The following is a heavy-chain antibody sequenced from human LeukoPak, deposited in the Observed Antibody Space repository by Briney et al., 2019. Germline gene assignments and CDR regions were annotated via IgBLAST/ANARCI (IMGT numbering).Heavy chain of an antibody. CDR2: IYYSGST. CDR3: ARRKNYDILTGAFDY. D-gene: IGHD3-9*01. CDR1: GGSISSYY. J-gene: IGHJ4*02. Sequence: SETLSLTCTVSGGSISSYYWSWIRQPPGKGLEWIGYIYYSGSTNYNPSLKSRVTISVDTSKNQFSLKLSSVTAADTAVYYCARRKNYDILTGAFDYWGQGTLVTVSS. V-gene: IGHV4-59*08.